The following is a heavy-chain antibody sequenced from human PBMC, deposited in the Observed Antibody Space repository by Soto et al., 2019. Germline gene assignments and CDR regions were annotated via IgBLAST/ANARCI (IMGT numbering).Heavy chain of an antibody. CDR2: IWYDGSNK. D-gene: IGHD3-22*01. Sequence: PGGSLRLSCAASGFTFSSYGMHWVRQAPGKGLEWVAVIWYDGSNKYYADSVKGRFTISRDNSKNTLYLQMNSLRAEDTAVYYCARDPRVIPYYYDSSGYNDAFDIWGQGTMVT. CDR1: GFTFSSYG. J-gene: IGHJ3*02. V-gene: IGHV3-33*01. CDR3: ARDPRVIPYYYDSSGYNDAFDI.